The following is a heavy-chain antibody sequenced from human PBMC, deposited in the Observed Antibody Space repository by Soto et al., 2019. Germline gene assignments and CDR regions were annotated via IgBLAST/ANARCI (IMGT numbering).Heavy chain of an antibody. D-gene: IGHD5-18*01. Sequence: PSETLSLTCTVSGGSISSYYWSWIRQPPGKGLEWIGYIYYSGSTNYNPSLKSRVTISVDTSKNQFSLKLSSVTAADTAVYYCARGLYSYGPAYWGQGTMVTVSS. CDR1: GGSISSYY. J-gene: IGHJ4*02. CDR3: ARGLYSYGPAY. V-gene: IGHV4-59*01. CDR2: IYYSGST.